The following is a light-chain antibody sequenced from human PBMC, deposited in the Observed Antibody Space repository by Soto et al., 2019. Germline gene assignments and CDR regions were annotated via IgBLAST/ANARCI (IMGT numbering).Light chain of an antibody. V-gene: IGKV1-33*01. CDR1: QDIITF. Sequence: DIQMTQSPSSLSASVGDRVTITCQANQDIITFLNWFQQKPGKAPKLLIYGGSNLETGVPSRFSGSGSGTDFTFTISSLQPEDIATYYCQHYDHLPLTFGGGTKVEIK. CDR3: QHYDHLPLT. CDR2: GGS. J-gene: IGKJ4*01.